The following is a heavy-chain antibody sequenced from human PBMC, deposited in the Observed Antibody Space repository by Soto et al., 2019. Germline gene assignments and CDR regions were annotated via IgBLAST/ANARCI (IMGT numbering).Heavy chain of an antibody. CDR2: IIPIFGTA. Sequence: ASVKVSCKASGGTFSSYAISWVRQAPGQGLEWMGGIIPIFGTANYAQKFQGRVTITADESTSTAYMELSSLRSEDTAVYYCARPPTYDSSGYLLKDYYYYGMDVWGQGTTVTVSS. J-gene: IGHJ6*02. CDR3: ARPPTYDSSGYLLKDYYYYGMDV. CDR1: GGTFSSYA. V-gene: IGHV1-69*13. D-gene: IGHD3-22*01.